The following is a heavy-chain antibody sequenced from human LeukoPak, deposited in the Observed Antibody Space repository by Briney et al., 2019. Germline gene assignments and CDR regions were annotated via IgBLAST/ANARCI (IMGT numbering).Heavy chain of an antibody. J-gene: IGHJ4*02. CDR1: GFTFSGYG. V-gene: IGHV3-30*18. Sequence: GGSLRLSCAASGFTFSGYGMHWVRQAPGKGLEWVALISYDGSNKHYADSVKGRFTISRDNSKNTLYLQMNSLRAEDTAVYYCAKGPYFDSSGYYLYWGQGTLVTVSS. D-gene: IGHD3-22*01. CDR3: AKGPYFDSSGYYLY. CDR2: ISYDGSNK.